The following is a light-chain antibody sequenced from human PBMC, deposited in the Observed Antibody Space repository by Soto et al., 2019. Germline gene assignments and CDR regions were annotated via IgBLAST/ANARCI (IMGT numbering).Light chain of an antibody. CDR2: EVT. J-gene: IGLJ3*02. CDR3: SSYAASNNCYFV. Sequence: QSVLTQPPSASGSPGQSVTISCTGTSSDVGGYNYVSWYQQYPGRAPKLMIYEVTKRPSGVPDRFSGSKSGNTASLTVSGLQAEDEADYYCSSYAASNNCYFVFGGGTKLTVL. CDR1: SSDVGGYNY. V-gene: IGLV2-8*01.